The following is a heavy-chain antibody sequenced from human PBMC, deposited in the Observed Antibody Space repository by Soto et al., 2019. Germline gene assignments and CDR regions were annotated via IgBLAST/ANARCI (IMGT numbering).Heavy chain of an antibody. J-gene: IGHJ6*02. CDR3: ARGNVDTAMVLYYYYGMDV. V-gene: IGHV1-69*13. CDR2: IIPIFGTA. CDR1: GGTFGSYA. D-gene: IGHD5-18*01. Sequence: ASVKVSCKASGGTFGSYASSWVRQAPGQGLEWMGGIIPIFGTANYAQKFQGRVTITADESTSTAYMELSSLRSEDTAVYYCARGNVDTAMVLYYYYGMDVWGQGTTVTVSS.